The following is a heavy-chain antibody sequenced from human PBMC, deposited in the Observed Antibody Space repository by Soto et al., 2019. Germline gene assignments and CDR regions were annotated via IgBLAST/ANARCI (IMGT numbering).Heavy chain of an antibody. V-gene: IGHV5-51*01. CDR2: IYPGDSDT. J-gene: IGHJ5*02. D-gene: IGHD5-18*01. CDR3: ARSVVDTVRRAPNWFDP. Sequence: PGESLKISCKGSGYSFTSYWIGWVRQMPGKGLEWMGIIYPGDSDTRYSPSFQGQVTISADKSISTAYLQWSSLKASDTAMYYCARSVVDTVRRAPNWFDPWGQGTLVTVSS. CDR1: GYSFTSYW.